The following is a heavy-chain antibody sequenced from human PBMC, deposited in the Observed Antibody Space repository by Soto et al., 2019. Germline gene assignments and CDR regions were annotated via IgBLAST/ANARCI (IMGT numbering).Heavy chain of an antibody. CDR3: ARARIAVAGIADFDC. D-gene: IGHD6-19*01. Sequence: QVQLQESGPGLVKPSGTLSLTCAVSGGSISSSNWWSSVRQPPGKGLDWIGEIYHGGSTEYNPSLKRRVAISVDKSKNQFSLKWTSVPAAYTAVYYCARARIAVAGIADFDCWGQGTLVSVSS. J-gene: IGHJ4*02. V-gene: IGHV4-4*02. CDR2: IYHGGST. CDR1: GGSISSSNW.